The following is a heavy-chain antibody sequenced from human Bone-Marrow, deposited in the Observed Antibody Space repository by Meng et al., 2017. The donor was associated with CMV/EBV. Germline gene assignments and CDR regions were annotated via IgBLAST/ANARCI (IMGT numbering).Heavy chain of an antibody. CDR1: Y. CDR3: ARGRGSYDYVWGTYRPYWYFDL. V-gene: IGHV4-34*01. D-gene: IGHD3-16*02. Sequence: YWSWIRKPPGKGLEWIGEINHSGITNYNPSLKSRVTISVDTSKIQFSLKLRSVTAADTAVFFCARGRGSYDYVWGTYRPYWYFDLWGRGTLVTVSS. CDR2: INHSGIT. J-gene: IGHJ2*01.